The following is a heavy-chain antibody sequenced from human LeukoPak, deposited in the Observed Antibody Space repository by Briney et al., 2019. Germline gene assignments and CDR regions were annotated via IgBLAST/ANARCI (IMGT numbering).Heavy chain of an antibody. CDR2: IWYDGSNK. V-gene: IGHV3-33*01. CDR3: ARVDGGLGSYDY. CDR1: GFTFSTYG. D-gene: IGHD3/OR15-3a*01. Sequence: GGSLRLSCAASGFTFSTYGMHWVRQAPGKGLEWVAVIWYDGSNKYYADSVKGRFTISRDNSKNTLYLQMNSLRAEDTAVYYCARVDGGLGSYDYWGQGTLVTVSS. J-gene: IGHJ4*02.